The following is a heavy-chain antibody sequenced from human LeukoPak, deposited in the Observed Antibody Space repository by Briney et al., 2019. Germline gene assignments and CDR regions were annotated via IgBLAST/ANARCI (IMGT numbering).Heavy chain of an antibody. CDR3: ARSPPVRNAFDI. Sequence: PGGSLRLSCAASGFTFSSYAMSWVRQAPGKGLEWVSAISGSGDSTYYGDSVKGRFTISRDNSKNTLYLQMNSLRAEDTAVYYCARSPPVRNAFDIWGQGTMVTVSS. V-gene: IGHV3-23*01. D-gene: IGHD4-17*01. J-gene: IGHJ3*02. CDR1: GFTFSSYA. CDR2: ISGSGDST.